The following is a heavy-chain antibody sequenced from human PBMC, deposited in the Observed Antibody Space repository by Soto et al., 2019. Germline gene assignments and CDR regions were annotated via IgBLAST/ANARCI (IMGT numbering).Heavy chain of an antibody. CDR1: GFTFSSYA. Sequence: PGGSLRLSCAASGFTFSSYAMHWVRQAPGKGLEWVAVIWYDGSNKYYADSVKGRFTISRDNSKNTLYLQMNSLRAEDTAVYYCARARGVLLWFGESPLGAFDIWGQGTMVTVSS. CDR2: IWYDGSNK. V-gene: IGHV3-33*08. CDR3: ARARGVLLWFGESPLGAFDI. D-gene: IGHD3-10*01. J-gene: IGHJ3*02.